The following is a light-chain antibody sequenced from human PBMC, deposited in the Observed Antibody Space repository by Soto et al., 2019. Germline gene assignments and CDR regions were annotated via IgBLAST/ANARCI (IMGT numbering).Light chain of an antibody. CDR3: QQYGSSRYT. V-gene: IGKV3-20*01. J-gene: IGKJ2*01. CDR2: GAS. CDR1: QSVSSSF. Sequence: DMVLTQSPCTLSLSLGERATLSCRASQSVSSSFLAWYQQKPGQAPRLLIYGASSMATGIPDRFSGSGSGTDFTLTISSLEPEDFAVYYCQQYGSSRYTFGQGTKLEIK.